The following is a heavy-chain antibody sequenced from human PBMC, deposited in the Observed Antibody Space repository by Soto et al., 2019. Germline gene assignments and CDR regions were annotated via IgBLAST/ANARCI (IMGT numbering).Heavy chain of an antibody. D-gene: IGHD3-22*01. V-gene: IGHV1-2*02. CDR3: ARTLSTYYYDSSGYYSGPYYYYGMDV. CDR1: GYTFTGYY. Sequence: ASVKVSCKASGYTFTGYYMHWVRQAPGQGLEWMGWINPNSGGTNYAQKFQGRVTMTRDTSISTAYMELSRLGSDDTAVYYCARTLSTYYYDSSGYYSGPYYYYGMDVWGQGTTVTVSS. J-gene: IGHJ6*02. CDR2: INPNSGGT.